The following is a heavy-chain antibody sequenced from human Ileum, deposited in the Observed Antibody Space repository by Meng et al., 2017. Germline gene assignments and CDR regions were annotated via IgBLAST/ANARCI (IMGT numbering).Heavy chain of an antibody. Sequence: GGSLRLSCAASGFTFSSYAMSWVRQAPGKGLEWVSAISGSGGSTYYADSVKGRFTISRDNSKNTLYLQMNSLRAEDTAVYYCAKDLGGGYNDYYYYYGMDVWGQGTTVTVSS. CDR1: GFTFSSYA. J-gene: IGHJ6*02. CDR3: AKDLGGGYNDYYYYYGMDV. D-gene: IGHD5-24*01. CDR2: ISGSGGST. V-gene: IGHV3-23*01.